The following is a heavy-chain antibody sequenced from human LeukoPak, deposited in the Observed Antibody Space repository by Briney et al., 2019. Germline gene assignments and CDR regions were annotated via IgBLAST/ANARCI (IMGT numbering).Heavy chain of an antibody. V-gene: IGHV1-69*04. J-gene: IGHJ4*02. Sequence: GASVKVSCKASGDTFSSYAISWVRQAPGQGLEWMGRIIPILGIANYAQKFQGRVTITADKSTSTAYMELSSMRSEDTAVYYCARFVSAVAGTSWGQGTLVTVSS. CDR3: ARFVSAVAGTS. CDR2: IIPILGIA. CDR1: GDTFSSYA. D-gene: IGHD6-19*01.